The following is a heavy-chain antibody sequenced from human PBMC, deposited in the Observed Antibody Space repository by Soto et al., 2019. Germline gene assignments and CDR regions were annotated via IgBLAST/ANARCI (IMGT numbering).Heavy chain of an antibody. V-gene: IGHV4-39*01. J-gene: IGHJ4*02. CDR2: IYYSGST. Sequence: SENLSLTCTVSGCSISSSSYSWGWIRQPPGNGLEWIGSIYYSGSTYYNPSLKSRFTISVDTSKNQFSLKLSSVTAADTAVYYFASHGEFGGVIAEFYYDYWGQGILVNVSS. D-gene: IGHD3-16*02. CDR3: ASHGEFGGVIAEFYYDY. CDR1: GCSISSSSYS.